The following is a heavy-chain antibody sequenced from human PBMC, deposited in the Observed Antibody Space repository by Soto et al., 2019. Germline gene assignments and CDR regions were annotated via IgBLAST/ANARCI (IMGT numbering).Heavy chain of an antibody. CDR3: ARGDYGTGGYPFPYFDY. J-gene: IGHJ4*02. CDR2: INPDSGAT. V-gene: IGHV1-2*07. CDR1: GYSFTGYY. Sequence: HEHLVQSGAEVKRPGASLKVSCKASGYSFTGYYIHWVRQAPGQGLEWMGWINPDSGATNCAHNFQGRVTLTSDTSISTASMDLTSLTSDDTAVYYCARGDYGTGGYPFPYFDYWGQGTLVIVSS. D-gene: IGHD2-8*02.